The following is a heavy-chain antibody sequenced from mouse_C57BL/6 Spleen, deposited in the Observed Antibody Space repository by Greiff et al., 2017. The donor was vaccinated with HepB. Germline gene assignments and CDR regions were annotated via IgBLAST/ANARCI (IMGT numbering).Heavy chain of an antibody. CDR3: AREGYTPYFDV. V-gene: IGHV1-82*01. Sequence: VHLVESGPELVKPGASVKISCKASGYSFSSSWMNWVKQRPGKGLEWIGRIYPGDGDTNYNGKFKGKATLTADKSSSTAYMQLSSLTSEDSAVYFCAREGYTPYFDVWGTGTTVTVSS. CDR2: IYPGDGDT. CDR1: GYSFSSSW. D-gene: IGHD2-2*01. J-gene: IGHJ1*03.